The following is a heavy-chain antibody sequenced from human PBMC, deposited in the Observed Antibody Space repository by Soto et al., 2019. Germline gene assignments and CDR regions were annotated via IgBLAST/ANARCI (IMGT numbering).Heavy chain of an antibody. D-gene: IGHD3-10*01. V-gene: IGHV3-23*01. CDR2: ISGSGGST. CDR3: AREVVRGVQFDY. CDR1: GFTFSSYA. J-gene: IGHJ4*02. Sequence: GGSLRLSCAASGFTFSSYAMSWVRQAPGKGLEWVSAISGSGGSTYYADSVKGRFTISRDNSTNTVYMEMTSLRFEDTAIYYCAREVVRGVQFDYWGQGTLVTVSS.